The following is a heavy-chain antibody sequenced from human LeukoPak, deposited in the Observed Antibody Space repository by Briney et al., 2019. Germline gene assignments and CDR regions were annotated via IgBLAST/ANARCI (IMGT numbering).Heavy chain of an antibody. D-gene: IGHD5-18*01. CDR2: ISGSGGST. V-gene: IGHV3-23*01. J-gene: IGHJ4*02. CDR1: AFTFSTEA. CDR3: AKAPTVYSYEEY. Sequence: GGSLRLSCAASAFTFSTEAMSRVRQAPGKGLEWGSAISGSGGSTYYADSVKGRFTISRDNSKNTLYLQMNGLRAEDTAVYYRAKAPTVYSYEEYWGQGTLVTVSS.